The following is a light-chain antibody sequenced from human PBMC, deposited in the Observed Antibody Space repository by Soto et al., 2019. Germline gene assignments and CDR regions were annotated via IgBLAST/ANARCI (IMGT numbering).Light chain of an antibody. V-gene: IGKV3-20*01. CDR3: QQYGSSPRT. CDR2: GVS. CDR1: QSVGSSY. J-gene: IGKJ1*01. Sequence: EIVLTQSPGTLPLSPGERATLSCRASQSVGSSYLAWYQQKPGQAPRLLIYGVSSRDTGIPDRFSGSGSGTAFTLTISRLEPEDFAVYYCQQYGSSPRTFGQGTKVEI.